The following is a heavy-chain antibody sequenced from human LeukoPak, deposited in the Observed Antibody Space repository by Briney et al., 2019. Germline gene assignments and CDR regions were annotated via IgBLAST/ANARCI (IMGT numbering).Heavy chain of an antibody. V-gene: IGHV4-38-2*02. CDR1: AYSITSGYF. J-gene: IGHJ4*02. CDR2: MYHTGSP. Sequence: PSETLSLTCTVSAYSITSGYFWGWIRQPPGKGLEWIGSMYHTGSPYYNPSLKSRVTISIDTSKNQFSLKLRSVTAADTAVYYCAVEEGDSRGYYSSGLYYWGQGTLVIVSS. D-gene: IGHD3-22*01. CDR3: AVEEGDSRGYYSSGLYY.